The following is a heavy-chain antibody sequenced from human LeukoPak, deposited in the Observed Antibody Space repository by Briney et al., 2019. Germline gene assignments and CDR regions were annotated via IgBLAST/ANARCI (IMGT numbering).Heavy chain of an antibody. CDR2: IRSKAYGGTT. CDR1: GFTFGDYA. Sequence: GGPLRLSCTASGFTFGDYAMSWVRQAPGKGLEWVGFIRSKAYGGTTEYAASVKGRFTISRDDSKSIAYLQMNSLKTEDTAVYYCTRSQAYSGYAEGFDYWGQGTLVTVSS. J-gene: IGHJ4*02. CDR3: TRSQAYSGYAEGFDY. V-gene: IGHV3-49*04. D-gene: IGHD5-12*01.